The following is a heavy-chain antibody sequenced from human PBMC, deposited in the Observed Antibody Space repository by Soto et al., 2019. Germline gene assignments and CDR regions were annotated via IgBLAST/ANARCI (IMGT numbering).Heavy chain of an antibody. V-gene: IGHV3-23*01. Sequence: PGGSLRLSCAASGFTFSSYAMSWVRRAPGKGLEWVSAISGSGGSTYYADSVKGRFTISRDNSKNTLYLQMNSLRAEDTAVYYCAKDYYDILSGYPYWGQGTLVTVSS. CDR1: GFTFSSYA. CDR3: AKDYYDILSGYPY. CDR2: ISGSGGST. D-gene: IGHD3-9*01. J-gene: IGHJ4*02.